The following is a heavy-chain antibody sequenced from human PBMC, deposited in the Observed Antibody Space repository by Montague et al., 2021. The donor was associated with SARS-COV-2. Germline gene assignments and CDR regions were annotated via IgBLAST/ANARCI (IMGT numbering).Heavy chain of an antibody. CDR3: ARDSRTSGWGYWYHGLDV. D-gene: IGHD6-19*01. J-gene: IGHJ6*02. Sequence: SETLSLTCAVYGGSFSGYYWSWIRQPPGKGLEWIGEINHSGSTKYNPSLKSRVSMSVDKSWNQFSLRLTSVTAADTAIYYCARDSRTSGWGYWYHGLDVWGQGTTVIVTS. CDR1: GGSFSGYY. CDR2: INHSGST. V-gene: IGHV4-34*01.